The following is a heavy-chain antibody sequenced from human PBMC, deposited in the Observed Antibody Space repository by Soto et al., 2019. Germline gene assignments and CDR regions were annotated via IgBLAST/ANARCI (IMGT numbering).Heavy chain of an antibody. J-gene: IGHJ3*02. V-gene: IGHV6-1*01. D-gene: IGHD2-2*01. CDR1: GDSVSSNRAA. CDR2: TYYRSKWYN. CDR3: ARDQVVVVPAAMRDAFDI. Sequence: SQTLSLTCAISGDSVSSNRAAWNWIRQSPSRGLEWLGRTYYRSKWYNDYAVSVKSRITINPDTSKNQFSLQLNSVTPEDTAVYYCARDQVVVVPAAMRDAFDIWGQGTMVTVSS.